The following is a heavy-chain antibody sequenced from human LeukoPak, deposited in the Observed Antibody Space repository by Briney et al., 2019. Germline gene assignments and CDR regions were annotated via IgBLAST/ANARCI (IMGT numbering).Heavy chain of an antibody. CDR3: ARVLGSSSSGAFDI. Sequence: LGESLKISCKGSGYSFTNYWIGWVRQMPGKGLEWMGIIYPGDSAGNSDTRYSPSFRGQVTISADKSISTAYLQWSSLKASDTAMYYCARVLGSSSSGAFDIWGQGTMVTVSS. D-gene: IGHD6-13*01. CDR2: IYPGDSAGNSDT. J-gene: IGHJ3*02. V-gene: IGHV5-51*01. CDR1: GYSFTNYW.